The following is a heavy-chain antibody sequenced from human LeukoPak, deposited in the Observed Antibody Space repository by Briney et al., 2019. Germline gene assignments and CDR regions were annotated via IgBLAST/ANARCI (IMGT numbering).Heavy chain of an antibody. D-gene: IGHD5-12*01. CDR1: GFTFSDYY. J-gene: IGHJ2*01. Sequence: SGGSLRLSCAASGFTFSDYYMSWIRQAPGKGLEWVSYITSSSSYTNYAESVKGRFTISRDNAKTSLYLQMNSLRAEDTAVYYCAGGPVDRVATITWYFDLWGRGTLVTVSS. V-gene: IGHV3-11*06. CDR3: AGGPVDRVATITWYFDL. CDR2: ITSSSSYT.